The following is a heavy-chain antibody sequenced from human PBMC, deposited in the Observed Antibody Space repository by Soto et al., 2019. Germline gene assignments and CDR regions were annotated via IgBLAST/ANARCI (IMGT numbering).Heavy chain of an antibody. CDR3: ARVYDFLSGSTAIHYYEGMDV. Sequence: SVKVSCKASGGTFRSYVFSWVRQAPGQGLEWMGGIIPMFGTANYAQKFQGRVTITADESTSTVYMELSSLRSEDTAVYYCARVYDFLSGSTAIHYYEGMDVWGQGTTVTVSS. V-gene: IGHV1-69*13. J-gene: IGHJ6*02. CDR1: GGTFRSYV. D-gene: IGHD3-3*01. CDR2: IIPMFGTA.